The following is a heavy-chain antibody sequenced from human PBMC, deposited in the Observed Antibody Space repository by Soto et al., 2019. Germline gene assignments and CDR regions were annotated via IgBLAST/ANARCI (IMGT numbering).Heavy chain of an antibody. J-gene: IGHJ1*01. V-gene: IGHV3-23*01. CDR3: ANVTAADGTPLY. CDR2: LPVSGGST. CDR1: GFTFSSYA. D-gene: IGHD6-13*01. Sequence: GGTRRLSWAASGFTFSSYAMSWVRQESWKALAWVSALPVSGGSTYSALSVKGRFSISKDNPKNTLYLQMNSLRAHATPVSYCANVTAADGTPLYWGQATLVTVSS.